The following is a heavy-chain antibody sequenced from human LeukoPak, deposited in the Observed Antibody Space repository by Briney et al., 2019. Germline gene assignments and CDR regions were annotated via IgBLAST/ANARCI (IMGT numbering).Heavy chain of an antibody. CDR2: ISGSGGST. V-gene: IGHV3-23*01. J-gene: IGHJ4*02. CDR1: GFTFSNYA. CDR3: AKDAGVVVATLYPKLFDY. D-gene: IGHD2-15*01. Sequence: PGGSLGLSCAASGFTFSNYAMNWVRQAPGKGLEWVSGISGSGGSTYYADSVKGRFTISRDNSKNTLYLQMNSLRAEDTAVYYCAKDAGVVVATLYPKLFDYWGQGTLVTVSS.